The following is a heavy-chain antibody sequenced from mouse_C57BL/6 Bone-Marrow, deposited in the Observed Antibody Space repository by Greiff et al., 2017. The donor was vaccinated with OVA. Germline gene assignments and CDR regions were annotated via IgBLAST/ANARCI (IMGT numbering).Heavy chain of an antibody. D-gene: IGHD3-2*02. CDR2: IWRGGST. Sequence: VQVVESGPGLVQPSQCLSITCTVSGFSLTSYGVHWVRQSPGKGLEWLGVIWRGGSTDYNAAFISRLSISKDNSKSQVFFKMNSLQADDTAIYYCACQDSSGYPWFAYWGQGTLVTVSA. V-gene: IGHV2-2*01. J-gene: IGHJ3*01. CDR1: GFSLTSYG. CDR3: ACQDSSGYPWFAY.